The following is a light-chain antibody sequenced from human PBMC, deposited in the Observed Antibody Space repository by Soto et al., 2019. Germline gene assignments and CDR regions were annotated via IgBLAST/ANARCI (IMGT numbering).Light chain of an antibody. J-gene: IGKJ1*01. Sequence: EIVLTQSPVTLSLSPGERATLSCRASQRLTNNFLAWFQQRPGLAPRLLIYGASSRASGIPERFSGSGSGTDFALTISRLEPEDFAVYYCQQYGSSGTFGQGTKVEIK. CDR2: GAS. V-gene: IGKV3-20*01. CDR3: QQYGSSGT. CDR1: QRLTNNF.